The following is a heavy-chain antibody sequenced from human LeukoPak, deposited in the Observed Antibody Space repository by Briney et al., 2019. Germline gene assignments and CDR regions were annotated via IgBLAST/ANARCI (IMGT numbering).Heavy chain of an antibody. D-gene: IGHD1-26*01. Sequence: GASVKVSCKASGYTFTSYDINWVRQATGQGLEWMGWMNPNSGNTGYAQKFQGSVTITRNTSISTAYMELSSLRSEDTAVYYCARGLGLGATPGYNWFDPWGEGTVVTVSS. CDR1: GYTFTSYD. CDR2: MNPNSGNT. V-gene: IGHV1-8*03. CDR3: ARGLGLGATPGYNWFDP. J-gene: IGHJ5*02.